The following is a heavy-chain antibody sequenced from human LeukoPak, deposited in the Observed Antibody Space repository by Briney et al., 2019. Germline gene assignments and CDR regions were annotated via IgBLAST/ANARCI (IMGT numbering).Heavy chain of an antibody. Sequence: ASVKVSCKASGYTFTSYDINWVRQATGQGLEWMGWMNPNSGNTGYAQKFQGRVTMTRNTSISTAYMELSSLRSEDTAVYYCARGGIAVAGTDWFDPWGQGTLVTVSS. D-gene: IGHD6-19*01. CDR2: MNPNSGNT. J-gene: IGHJ5*02. CDR1: GYTFTSYD. CDR3: ARGGIAVAGTDWFDP. V-gene: IGHV1-8*01.